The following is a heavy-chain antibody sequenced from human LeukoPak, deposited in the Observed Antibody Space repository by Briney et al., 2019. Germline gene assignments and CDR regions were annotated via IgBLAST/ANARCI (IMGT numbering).Heavy chain of an antibody. CDR1: GGSISSYY. V-gene: IGHV4-4*07. CDR2: IYTSGST. CDR3: ASDMTGYSSGWYGNWFDP. Sequence: SETLSLTCAVSGGSISSYYWSWIRQPAGKGLEWIGRIYTSGSTNYNPSLKSRVTMSVDTSKNQFSLKLSSVTAADTAVYYCASDMTGYSSGWYGNWFDPWGQGTLVTVSS. D-gene: IGHD6-19*01. J-gene: IGHJ5*02.